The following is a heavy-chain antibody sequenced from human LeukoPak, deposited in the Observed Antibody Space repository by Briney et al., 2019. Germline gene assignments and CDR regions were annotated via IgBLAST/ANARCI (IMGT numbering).Heavy chain of an antibody. CDR3: ARDGGPFDY. CDR2: IKQDGSEK. V-gene: IGHV3-7*01. D-gene: IGHD3-16*01. J-gene: IGHJ4*02. CDR1: GFTFRSYW. Sequence: GGSLRLSCAASGFTFRSYWMSWVRQVPGKGLEWVANIKQDGSEKYCVDSVKGRFTISRDNAKKSLYLQMNSLRAEDTAVYFCARDGGPFDYWGQGTLVIVSS.